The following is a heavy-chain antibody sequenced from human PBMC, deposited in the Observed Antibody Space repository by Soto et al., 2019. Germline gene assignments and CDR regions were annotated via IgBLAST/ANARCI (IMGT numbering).Heavy chain of an antibody. CDR2: ISSSSSYI. CDR1: GFTFSSYS. J-gene: IGHJ6*02. CDR3: AREVEMELRADYYYYGMDV. V-gene: IGHV3-21*01. D-gene: IGHD1-7*01. Sequence: LRLSCAASGFTFSSYSMSWVRQAPGKGLEWVSSISSSSSYIYYADSVKGRFTISRDNAKNSLYLQMNSLRAEDTAVYYCAREVEMELRADYYYYGMDVWGQGTTVTVSS.